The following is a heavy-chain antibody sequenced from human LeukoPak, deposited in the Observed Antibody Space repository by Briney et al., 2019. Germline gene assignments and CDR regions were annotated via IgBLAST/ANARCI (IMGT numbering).Heavy chain of an antibody. CDR3: ARTTTVAPRGFDY. J-gene: IGHJ4*02. Sequence: RGSLRLSCAASGFTFSSYWMHWVRQAPGKGLVWVSRINSDGSSTSYADSVKGRFTISRDNAKNTLYLQMNSLRAEDTAVYYCARTTTVAPRGFDYWGQGTLVTVSS. D-gene: IGHD4-23*01. CDR1: GFTFSSYW. V-gene: IGHV3-74*01. CDR2: INSDGSST.